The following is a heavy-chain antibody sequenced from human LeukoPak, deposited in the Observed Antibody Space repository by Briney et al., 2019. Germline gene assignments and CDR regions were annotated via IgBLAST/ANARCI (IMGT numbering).Heavy chain of an antibody. CDR3: VRDHCTGGGCYWSY. V-gene: IGHV3-48*01. J-gene: IGHJ4*02. CDR1: GFAFSTYS. D-gene: IGHD2-15*01. Sequence: GGSLRFSCAASGFAFSTYSMNWIRQAPGKWLEWVSYITSGSSKIYYADSVKGRFTISRDNAKNSLYLQMNSLRAEDTAVYYCVRDHCTGGGCYWSYWGQGTLVTVSS. CDR2: ITSGSSKI.